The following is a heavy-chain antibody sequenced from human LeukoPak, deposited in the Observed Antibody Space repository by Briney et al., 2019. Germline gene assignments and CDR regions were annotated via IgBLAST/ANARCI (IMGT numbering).Heavy chain of an antibody. CDR3: ARLGGSNYYYGMDV. V-gene: IGHV1-69*13. D-gene: IGHD4-11*01. CDR1: GGTFSSYA. CDR2: IIPIFGTA. J-gene: IGHJ6*02. Sequence: VASVKVSCKASGGTFSSYAISWVRQAPGQGLEWMGGIIPIFGTANYAQKFQGRVTITADESTSTAYMELSSLRSEDTAVYYCARLGGSNYYYGMDVWGQGTTVTVSS.